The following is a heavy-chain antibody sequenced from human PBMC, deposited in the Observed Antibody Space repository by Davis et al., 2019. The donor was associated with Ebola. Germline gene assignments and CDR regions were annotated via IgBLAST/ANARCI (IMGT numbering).Heavy chain of an antibody. V-gene: IGHV4-39*07. CDR2: IYYSGST. CDR3: AREGGLVRVSYGMDV. J-gene: IGHJ6*04. CDR1: GGSISSSSYY. Sequence: SETLSLTCAVSGGSISSSSYYWGWIRQPPGKGLEWIGSIYYSGSTYYNPSLKSRVTISIDTSKNQFSLKLSSVTAADTAVYYCAREGGLVRVSYGMDVWGKGTTVTVSS. D-gene: IGHD2-21*01.